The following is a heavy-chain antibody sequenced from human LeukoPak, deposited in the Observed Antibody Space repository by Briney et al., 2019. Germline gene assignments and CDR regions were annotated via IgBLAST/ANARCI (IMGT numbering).Heavy chain of an antibody. J-gene: IGHJ5*02. CDR2: ILHDGSKA. CDR1: GFSFNSYA. Sequence: GGSLRLSCRASGFSFNSYAMHWVRQAPGKGLEWLALILHDGSKAYHADSINGRFTISRDNSNNTLFLQMSSLTTEDTGVYYCAKDRYGSGNNWLDPWGQGTLVTVSS. CDR3: AKDRYGSGNNWLDP. V-gene: IGHV3-30*18. D-gene: IGHD3-10*01.